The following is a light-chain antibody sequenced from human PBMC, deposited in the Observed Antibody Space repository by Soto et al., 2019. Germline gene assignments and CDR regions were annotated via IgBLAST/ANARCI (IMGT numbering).Light chain of an antibody. CDR3: QQYYSYPLT. V-gene: IGKV1-5*01. Sequence: DIHMTQAPSTLSASVGDRVTITCRASQSINAWLAWYQQKPGKAPKLLIYAASTLQSGVPSRFSGSGSGTDFTLTISCLQSEDFATYYCQQYYSYPLTFGGGTKVDIK. CDR1: QSINAW. CDR2: AAS. J-gene: IGKJ4*01.